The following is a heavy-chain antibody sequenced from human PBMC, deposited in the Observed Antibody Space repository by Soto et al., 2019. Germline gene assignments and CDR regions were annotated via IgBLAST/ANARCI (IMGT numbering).Heavy chain of an antibody. CDR1: GVTFKTSE. CDR2: IRASDNSI. Sequence: EVQVVEAGGGLAQPGGSLRLSCGAPGVTFKTSEVHWVRQAPGKGLEWLSFIRASDNSIYYADSVEGRFTISGDNAKNSVSLQMNSLTLEDTAIYYCASSGSGASGRPYLDSWGQGTLVTVSS. J-gene: IGHJ4*02. V-gene: IGHV3-48*03. D-gene: IGHD1-1*01. CDR3: ASSGSGASGRPYLDS.